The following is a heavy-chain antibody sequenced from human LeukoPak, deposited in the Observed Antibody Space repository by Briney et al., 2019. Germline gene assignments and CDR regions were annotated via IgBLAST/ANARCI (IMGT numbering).Heavy chain of an antibody. D-gene: IGHD3-22*01. CDR1: GFTFSSYE. Sequence: PGGSLRLSCAASGFTFSSYEMNWVRQAPGKGLEWVSYISSSGTTIYYADSVKGRFTISRDNAKNSLYLQMNSLRDEDTAVYYCARDSYGNSGYYYVSDYWGQGTLVTVSS. CDR2: ISSSGTTI. J-gene: IGHJ4*02. CDR3: ARDSYGNSGYYYVSDY. V-gene: IGHV3-48*03.